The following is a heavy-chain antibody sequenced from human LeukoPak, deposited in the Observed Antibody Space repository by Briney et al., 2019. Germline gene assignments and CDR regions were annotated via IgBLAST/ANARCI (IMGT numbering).Heavy chain of an antibody. CDR2: IIPILGIA. D-gene: IGHD2-15*01. Sequence: GASVKVFCKASGGTFSSYAISWVRQAPGQGLEWMGRIIPILGIANYAQKFQGRVTITADKSTSTAYMELSSLRSEDTAVYYCARDFCSGGSCYRWFDPWGQGTLVTVSS. J-gene: IGHJ5*02. CDR3: ARDFCSGGSCYRWFDP. V-gene: IGHV1-69*04. CDR1: GGTFSSYA.